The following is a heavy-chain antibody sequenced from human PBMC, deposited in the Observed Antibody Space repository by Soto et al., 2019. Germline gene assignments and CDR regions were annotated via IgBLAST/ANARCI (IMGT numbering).Heavy chain of an antibody. J-gene: IGHJ6*03. CDR1: GYSFTSYW. V-gene: IGHV5-51*01. Sequence: GESLKISCKGSGYSFTSYWIGWVRQMPGKGLEWMGIIYPGDSDTRYSPSFQGQVTISADKSISTAYLQWSSLKASDTAMYYCARHIVVVPAGPGSYYYYMDVWGKGTTVTVSS. CDR2: IYPGDSDT. D-gene: IGHD2-2*01. CDR3: ARHIVVVPAGPGSYYYYMDV.